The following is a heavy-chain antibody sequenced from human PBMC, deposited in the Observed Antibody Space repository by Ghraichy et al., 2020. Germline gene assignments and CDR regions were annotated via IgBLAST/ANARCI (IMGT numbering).Heavy chain of an antibody. CDR3: TRAPEGETFFDY. Sequence: GESLNISCTTSGFSFGDYAMSWFRQAPGKGLEWVAFIRTTAYGGTPEYAASVKGRFTISRDHSQSIAYLQMNSLKTEDTAVYYCTRAPEGETFFDYWGQGTLVTVSS. CDR1: GFSFGDYA. V-gene: IGHV3-49*03. J-gene: IGHJ4*02. CDR2: IRTTAYGGTP. D-gene: IGHD1-26*01.